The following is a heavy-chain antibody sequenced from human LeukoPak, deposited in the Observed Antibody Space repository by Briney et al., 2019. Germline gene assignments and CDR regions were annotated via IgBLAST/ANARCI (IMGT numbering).Heavy chain of an antibody. J-gene: IGHJ1*01. CDR2: ISWNSGTI. CDR3: ARAYKDRSLAGKKEFFQH. D-gene: IGHD6-19*01. Sequence: GGSLRLSCAASGFTFSSYSMNWVRQVPGKGLEWISLISWNSGTIGYADSVKGRFTISRDNANNFLYLQMNSLRAEDTALYYCARAYKDRSLAGKKEFFQHWGQGTLVTVSS. V-gene: IGHV3-9*01. CDR1: GFTFSSYS.